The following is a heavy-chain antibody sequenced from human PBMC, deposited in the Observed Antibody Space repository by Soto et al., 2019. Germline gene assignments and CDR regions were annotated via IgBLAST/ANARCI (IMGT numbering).Heavy chain of an antibody. CDR2: TNHSGST. D-gene: IGHD2-8*02. J-gene: IGHJ4*02. CDR1: GGSFSGYY. Sequence: QVQLQQWGAGLLKPSETLSLTCAVYGGSFSGYYWTWIRQPPGTGLEWIGETNHSGSTNYNPSLKSRVTISVDTSKNQFSLKLTSVTAADTAVYYCARDKSTGLFDYWGQGTLVTVSS. V-gene: IGHV4-34*01. CDR3: ARDKSTGLFDY.